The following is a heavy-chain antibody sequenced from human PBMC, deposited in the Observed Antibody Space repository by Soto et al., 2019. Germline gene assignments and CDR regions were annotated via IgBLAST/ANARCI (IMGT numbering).Heavy chain of an antibody. CDR3: SRDVSCSGGSCYPNDWFDP. D-gene: IGHD2-15*01. CDR2: IYYSGTT. CDR1: GGSISSSSYY. Sequence: PSETLSLTCTVSGGSISSSSYYWGWIRQPPGKGLEWIGSIYYSGTTKYNPSLRSRVTISVDTSTNQFSLKLSSVIAADTAVYYCSRDVSCSGGSCYPNDWFDPWGQGTLVTVSS. J-gene: IGHJ5*02. V-gene: IGHV4-39*07.